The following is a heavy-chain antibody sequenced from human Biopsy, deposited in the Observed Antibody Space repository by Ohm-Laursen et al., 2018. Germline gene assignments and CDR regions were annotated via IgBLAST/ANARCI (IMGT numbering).Heavy chain of an antibody. D-gene: IGHD7-27*01. V-gene: IGHV4-59*07. CDR1: GGSIKSYY. CDR3: ARLTGDPSY. J-gene: IGHJ4*02. Sequence: SDTLSLTCTVSGGSIKSYYWNWIRQSLGKGLEWIGFIYYTGHTNYNPSLKSRATISVDTSKNQFSLKVISVTAADTAVYYCARLTGDPSYWGQGILVTVSS. CDR2: IYYTGHT.